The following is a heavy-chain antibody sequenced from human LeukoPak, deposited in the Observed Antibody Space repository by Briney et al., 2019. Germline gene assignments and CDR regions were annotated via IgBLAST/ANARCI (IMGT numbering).Heavy chain of an antibody. Sequence: ASVKVSCKASGYTFTGYYMHWVRQAPGQGLEWMGWINPNSGGTNYAQKLQGRVTMTTDTSTSTAYMELRSLRSDDTAVYYCARGTYDFWSGLGTFDIWGQGTMVTVSS. CDR1: GYTFTGYY. J-gene: IGHJ3*02. V-gene: IGHV1-2*02. CDR3: ARGTYDFWSGLGTFDI. D-gene: IGHD3-3*01. CDR2: INPNSGGT.